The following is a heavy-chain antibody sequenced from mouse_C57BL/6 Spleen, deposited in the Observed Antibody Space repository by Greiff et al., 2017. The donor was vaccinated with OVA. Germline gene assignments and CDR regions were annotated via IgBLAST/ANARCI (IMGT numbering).Heavy chain of an antibody. J-gene: IGHJ2*01. D-gene: IGHD1-1*01. V-gene: IGHV1-18*01. CDR2: INPNNGGT. Sequence: EVQLQQSGPELVKPGASVKIPCKASGYTFTDYNMDWVKQSHGKSLEWIGDINPNNGGTIYNQKFKGKATLTVDKSSSTAYMELRRLTSEDTAVYYCAREGYGSSYYFDYWGQGTTLTVSS. CDR1: GYTFTDYN. CDR3: AREGYGSSYYFDY.